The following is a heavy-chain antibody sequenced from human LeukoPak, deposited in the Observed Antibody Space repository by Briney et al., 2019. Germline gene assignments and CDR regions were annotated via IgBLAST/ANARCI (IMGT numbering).Heavy chain of an antibody. V-gene: IGHV5-51*01. Sequence: GESLKISCKGSGYSFTSYWIGWVRQMPGKGLEWMGIIYPGDSDTRYSPSFQGQVTISADKSISTAYLQWSSLKASDTAMYYCARHLGCSSTSCSVSYNYMDVWGKGTTVTVSS. J-gene: IGHJ6*03. D-gene: IGHD2-2*01. CDR2: IYPGDSDT. CDR3: ARHLGCSSTSCSVSYNYMDV. CDR1: GYSFTSYW.